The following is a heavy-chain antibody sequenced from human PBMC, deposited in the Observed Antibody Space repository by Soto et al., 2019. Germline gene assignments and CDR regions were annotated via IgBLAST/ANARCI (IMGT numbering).Heavy chain of an antibody. CDR3: ARDPDLNYYDSSDHAFDI. J-gene: IGHJ3*02. Sequence: PGGSLRLSCAASGFTFSSYSMNWVRQAPGKGLEWVSSISSSSSYIYYADSVKGRFTISRDNAKNSLYLQMNSLRAEDTAVYYCARDPDLNYYDSSDHAFDIWGQGTMVTVSS. CDR1: GFTFSSYS. V-gene: IGHV3-21*01. CDR2: ISSSSSYI. D-gene: IGHD3-22*01.